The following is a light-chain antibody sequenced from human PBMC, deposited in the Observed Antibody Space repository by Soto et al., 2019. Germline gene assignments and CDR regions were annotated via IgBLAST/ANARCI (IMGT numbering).Light chain of an antibody. J-gene: IGKJ1*01. Sequence: IVLTQSPASLFLSAGERATISCRASQDIGRCLAWYQQKKGKAPSLLIFAASSRDSGVPDRFSGSGSRTDFTLTISRFVPEDFAVYYCQQYGTSPRWTFGQGTKVDI. CDR3: QQYGTSPRWT. V-gene: IGKV3-20*01. CDR2: AAS. CDR1: QDIGRC.